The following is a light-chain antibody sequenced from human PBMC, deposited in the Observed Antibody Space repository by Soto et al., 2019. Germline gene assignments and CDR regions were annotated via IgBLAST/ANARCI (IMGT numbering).Light chain of an antibody. CDR1: QSVRTT. CDR3: QQYTDWPTT. Sequence: EIVMRQSPATLSVSPGQRATLSRRASQSVRTTVAWYHQRPGQAPRLLIYGASTRATGVPDRFSGGGSGTDFTLTVTSLQSEDFGIYYCQQYTDWPTTFGRGTKVDIK. J-gene: IGKJ1*01. CDR2: GAS. V-gene: IGKV3-15*01.